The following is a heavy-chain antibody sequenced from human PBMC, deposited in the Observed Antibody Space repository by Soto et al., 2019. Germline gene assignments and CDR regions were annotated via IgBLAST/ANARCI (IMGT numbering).Heavy chain of an antibody. Sequence: PGGSLRLSCAASGFTFSIYSMSWVRQAPGKGLEWVSGIGGSGGGSNTHYAESVKGRLTISRDNAKNTLYLQMNSLRAEDTAVYYCARGRGYYGSGMADVWGQGTTVTVSS. CDR1: GFTFSIYS. D-gene: IGHD3-10*01. J-gene: IGHJ6*02. CDR3: ARGRGYYGSGMADV. V-gene: IGHV3-23*01. CDR2: IGGSGGGSNT.